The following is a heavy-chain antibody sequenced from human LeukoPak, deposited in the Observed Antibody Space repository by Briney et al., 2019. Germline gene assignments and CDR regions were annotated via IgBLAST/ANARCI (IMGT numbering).Heavy chain of an antibody. D-gene: IGHD6-13*01. CDR3: ARNHYSSSWYLDY. J-gene: IGHJ4*02. CDR1: GFTVSSNY. Sequence: GGSLRLSCAASGFTVSSNYMSWVRQAPGKGLEWVSVIYSGGSTYYADSVKGRFTISRDNSKNTLYLQMNSLRAEDTAVYYCARNHYSSSWYLDYWGQGTLVTVSS. V-gene: IGHV3-53*01. CDR2: IYSGGST.